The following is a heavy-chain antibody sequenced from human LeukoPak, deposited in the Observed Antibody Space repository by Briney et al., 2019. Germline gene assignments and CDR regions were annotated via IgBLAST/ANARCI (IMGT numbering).Heavy chain of an antibody. J-gene: IGHJ4*02. CDR1: GFTFDDYG. D-gene: IGHD1-1*01. CDR3: ARDHGAIALTNYLDY. CDR2: INRNGGNT. Sequence: GGSLRLSCAAPGFTFDDYGMSWVRQAPGKGLGWVSNINRNGGNTAYADSVKGRFTFSRDNAKNSLYLQMNSLRAEDTALYYCARDHGAIALTNYLDYWGQGTLVTVPS. V-gene: IGHV3-20*04.